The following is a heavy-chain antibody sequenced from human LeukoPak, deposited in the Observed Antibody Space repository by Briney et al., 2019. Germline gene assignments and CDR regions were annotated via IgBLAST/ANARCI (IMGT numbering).Heavy chain of an antibody. Sequence: PSETLSLTCTVSGGSISSYYWSWIRQPPGKGLEWIGYIYYSGSTNYNPSLKSRVTISVDTSKNQFSLKLSSVTAAGTAVYYCAREVWRCTSCYDDAFDIWGQGTMVTVSS. J-gene: IGHJ3*02. D-gene: IGHD2-2*01. CDR2: IYYSGST. V-gene: IGHV4-59*01. CDR3: AREVWRCTSCYDDAFDI. CDR1: GGSISSYY.